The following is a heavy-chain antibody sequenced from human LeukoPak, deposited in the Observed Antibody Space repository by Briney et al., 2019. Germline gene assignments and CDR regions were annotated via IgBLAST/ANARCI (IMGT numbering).Heavy chain of an antibody. V-gene: IGHV4-59*01. CDR2: IYYSGST. CDR3: ARELMGGGSYRTGAFDI. J-gene: IGHJ3*02. CDR1: GGSISSYY. Sequence: SETLSLTCTVSGGSISSYYWSWIRQPPGKGLEWIGYIYYSGSTNYNPSLKSRVSISVDTSKNQFSLKLSSVTAADTAVYYCARELMGGGSYRTGAFDIWGQGTMVTVSS. D-gene: IGHD1-26*01.